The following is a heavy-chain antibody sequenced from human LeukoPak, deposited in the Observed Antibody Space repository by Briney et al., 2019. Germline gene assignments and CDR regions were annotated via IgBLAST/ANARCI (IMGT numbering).Heavy chain of an antibody. J-gene: IGHJ3*02. CDR3: ARDQDQAYMARRYMGVHDAFDI. D-gene: IGHD1-14*01. CDR2: ISGSGGST. V-gene: IGHV3-23*01. CDR1: GFTFSSYA. Sequence: GGSLRLSCAASGFTFSSYAMSWVRQAPGKGLELVSAISGSGGSTYYADSVKGRFTISRDNAKNSLYLQMNSLRAEDTAVYYCARDQDQAYMARRYMGVHDAFDIWGQGTMVTVSS.